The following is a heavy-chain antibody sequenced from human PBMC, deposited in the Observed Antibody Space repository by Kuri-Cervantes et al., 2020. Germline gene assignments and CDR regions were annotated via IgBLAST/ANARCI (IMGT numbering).Heavy chain of an antibody. Sequence: KVSCKGSGYSFTSYWIGWVHQMPGKGLEWMGIIYPGDSDTRYSPSFQGQVTISADKSISTAYLQWSSLKASDTAMYYCARAPILRGSSWYVRWFDPWGQGTLVTVSS. V-gene: IGHV5-51*07. CDR1: GYSFTSYW. CDR2: IYPGDSDT. D-gene: IGHD6-13*01. J-gene: IGHJ5*02. CDR3: ARAPILRGSSWYVRWFDP.